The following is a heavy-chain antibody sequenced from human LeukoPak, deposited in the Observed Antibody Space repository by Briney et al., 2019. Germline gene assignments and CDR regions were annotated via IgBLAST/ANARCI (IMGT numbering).Heavy chain of an antibody. Sequence: ASVKVSCKASGYTFTVYYIHWVRQAPGQGLEWMGWIDPNSGGTNYAQKFQGRVTMTRDTSISTAYMELSRLRSDDTAVYYCARGRLCSGGSCYSDYWGQGTLVTVSS. J-gene: IGHJ4*02. D-gene: IGHD2-15*01. CDR3: ARGRLCSGGSCYSDY. CDR2: IDPNSGGT. V-gene: IGHV1-2*02. CDR1: GYTFTVYY.